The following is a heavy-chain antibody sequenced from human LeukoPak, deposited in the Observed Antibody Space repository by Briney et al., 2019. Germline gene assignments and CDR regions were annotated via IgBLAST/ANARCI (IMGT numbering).Heavy chain of an antibody. CDR3: AREEHNICDFWSGYRESNAFDI. D-gene: IGHD3-3*01. J-gene: IGHJ3*02. CDR1: GGSISSYY. CDR2: IYTSGST. Sequence: SETLSLTCTVSGGSISSYYWSWIRQPAGKGLEWIGRIYTSGSTNYNPSLKSRVTMSVDTSKNQFSLKLSSVTAADTAVYYCAREEHNICDFWSGYRESNAFDIWGQGTMVTVSS. V-gene: IGHV4-4*07.